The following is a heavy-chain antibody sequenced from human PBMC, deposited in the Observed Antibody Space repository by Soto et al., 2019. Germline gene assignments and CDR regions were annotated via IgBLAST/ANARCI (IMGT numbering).Heavy chain of an antibody. V-gene: IGHV3-23*01. J-gene: IGHJ4*02. CDR2: ISGSGGST. D-gene: IGHD5-18*01. CDR1: GFTFSSYA. Sequence: GGSLRLSCAASGFTFSSYAMSWVRQAPGKGLEWVSAISGSGGSTYYADSVKGRFTISRDNSKNTLYLQMNSLRAEDTAVYYCAKATISDSYGAKYYFDYWGQGTLFTVSS. CDR3: AKATISDSYGAKYYFDY.